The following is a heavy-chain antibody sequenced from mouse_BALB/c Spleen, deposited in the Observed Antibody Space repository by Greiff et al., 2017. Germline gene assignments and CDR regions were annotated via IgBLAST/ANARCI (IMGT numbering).Heavy chain of an antibody. CDR2: IDTSDSYT. CDR1: GYTFTDYW. J-gene: IGHJ4*01. Sequence: QVQLKQPGAELVMPGASVKMSCKASGYTFTDYWMHWVKQRPGQGLEWIGAIDTSDSYTSYNQKFKGKATLTVDESSSTAYMQLSSLTSEDSAVYYCARSDGYDYAMDYWGQGTSVTVSS. V-gene: IGHV1-69*01. D-gene: IGHD2-2*01. CDR3: ARSDGYDYAMDY.